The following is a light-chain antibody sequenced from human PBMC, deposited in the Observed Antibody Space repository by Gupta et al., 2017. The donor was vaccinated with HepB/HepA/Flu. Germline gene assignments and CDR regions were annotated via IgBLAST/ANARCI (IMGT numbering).Light chain of an antibody. CDR1: SSNIGAGYD. J-gene: IGLJ3*02. CDR2: GNG. Sequence: QHVLTQPPSVSGAPGQRVTISCTGSSSNIGAGYDVHWYQQLPGTAPKPLIYGNGNRPSGVPDRFSGSKSGTSASRAITGLQAEDEADDYCQSFDSSLSGWVFGGGTKLTVL. CDR3: QSFDSSLSGWV. V-gene: IGLV1-40*01.